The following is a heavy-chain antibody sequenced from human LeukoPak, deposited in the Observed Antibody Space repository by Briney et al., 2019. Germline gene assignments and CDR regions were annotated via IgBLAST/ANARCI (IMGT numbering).Heavy chain of an antibody. CDR3: ARDLPSIAARPGNY. J-gene: IGHJ4*02. CDR1: GGSISSSSYY. D-gene: IGHD6-6*01. Sequence: SETLSLTCTVSGGSISSSSYYWGWIRQPPGKGLEWIGSIYYSGSTYYNPSLKSRVTISVDKSKNQFSLKLSSVTAADTAVYYCARDLPSIAARPGNYWGQGTLVTVSS. V-gene: IGHV4-39*07. CDR2: IYYSGST.